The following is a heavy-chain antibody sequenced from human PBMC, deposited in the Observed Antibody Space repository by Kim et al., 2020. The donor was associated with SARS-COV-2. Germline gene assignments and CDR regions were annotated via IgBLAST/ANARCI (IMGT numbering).Heavy chain of an antibody. V-gene: IGHV3-23*01. J-gene: IGHJ4*02. D-gene: IGHD1-20*01. CDR3: AKDQRSVGARITGSDY. CDR2: ISGSGGST. Sequence: GGSLRLSCAASGFTFSSYAMSWVRQAPGKGLEWVSAISGSGGSTYYADSVKGRFTISRDNSKNTLYLQMNSLRAEDTAVYYCAKDQRSVGARITGSDYCGQGTLVTVSS. CDR1: GFTFSSYA.